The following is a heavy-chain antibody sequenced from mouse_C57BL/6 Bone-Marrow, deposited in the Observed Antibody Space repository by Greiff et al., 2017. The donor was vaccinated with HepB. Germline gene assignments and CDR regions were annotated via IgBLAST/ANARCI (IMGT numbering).Heavy chain of an antibody. CDR3: ARNPFFAY. J-gene: IGHJ3*01. CDR2: IHPNSGST. CDR1: GHTFTSYW. Sequence: VQLQQPGAEPVKPGASVKLSCKASGHTFTSYWMHWVKQRPGQGLEWIGMIHPNSGSTNYNEKFKSKATLTVDNSSSTACMQLSSLTSEDSAVYYCARNPFFAYWGQGTLVTVSA. V-gene: IGHV1-64*01.